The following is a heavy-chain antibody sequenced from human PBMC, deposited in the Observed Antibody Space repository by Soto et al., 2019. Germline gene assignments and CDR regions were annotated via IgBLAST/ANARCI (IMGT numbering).Heavy chain of an antibody. V-gene: IGHV1-58*01. D-gene: IGHD2-2*01. J-gene: IGHJ4*02. CDR2: IVVGSGNT. CDR3: AADDEGYCSSTSCYSLRFDY. Sequence: QMQLVQSGPEVKKPGTSVKVYCKASGFTFTSSAVQWVRQARGQRLEWIGWIVVGSGNTNYAQKFQERVTITRDMSTSTAYMELSSLRSEDTAVYYCAADDEGYCSSTSCYSLRFDYWGQGTLVTVSS. CDR1: GFTFTSSA.